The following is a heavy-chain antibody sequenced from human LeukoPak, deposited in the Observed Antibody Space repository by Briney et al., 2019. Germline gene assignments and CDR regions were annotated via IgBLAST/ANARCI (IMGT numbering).Heavy chain of an antibody. CDR2: INPNSGGT. CDR1: GYTFTGYY. J-gene: IGHJ5*02. D-gene: IGHD3-22*01. CDR3: ARALPHDCYYYDTSGYYL. Sequence: ASVKVSCKASGYTFTGYYMHWVRQAPGQGLEWMGRINPNSGGTNYAQKFQGRVTMARDTSISTAYMELSRLRSDDTAVYYCARALPHDCYYYDTSGYYLWGQGTLVTVSS. V-gene: IGHV1-2*06.